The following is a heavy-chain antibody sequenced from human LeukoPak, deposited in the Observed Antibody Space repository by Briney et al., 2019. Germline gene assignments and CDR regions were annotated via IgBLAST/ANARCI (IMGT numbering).Heavy chain of an antibody. CDR3: ARGGRLESFDP. J-gene: IGHJ5*02. V-gene: IGHV4-31*03. CDR1: GGSISSDGDY. CDR2: IYYSGTS. D-gene: IGHD1-1*01. Sequence: PSETLSLTCTVSGGSISSDGDYWSWIRQPPGKGLDWIGYIYYSGTSYYNPSLESRVTISMDTSKNQLSLRVSSVTAADSAVYYRARGGRLESFDPWGQGTLVTVSS.